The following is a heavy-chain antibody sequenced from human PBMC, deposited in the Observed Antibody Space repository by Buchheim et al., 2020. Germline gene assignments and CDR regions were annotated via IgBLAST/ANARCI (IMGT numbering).Heavy chain of an antibody. CDR3: ARDLGCSGGSCYVGLWFDP. J-gene: IGHJ5*02. CDR1: GVSVRSSDYY. CDR2: MYYSGST. D-gene: IGHD2-15*01. Sequence: QLQLQESGPGLVKPSETLSLTCSVSGVSVRSSDYYWGWIRQPPGKGLEWIGNMYYSGSTYYNPSLKSRVTISVDTSKNQFSLKLSSVTAADTAVYYCARDLGCSGGSCYVGLWFDPWGQGTL. V-gene: IGHV4-39*07.